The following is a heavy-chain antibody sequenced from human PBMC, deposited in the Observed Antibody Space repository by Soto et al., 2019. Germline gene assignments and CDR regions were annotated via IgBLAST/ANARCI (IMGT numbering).Heavy chain of an antibody. CDR2: ISSSSSYI. D-gene: IGHD2-2*02. V-gene: IGHV3-21*01. CDR3: ARYCSSTSCYNNYYYGMDV. CDR1: GFTFSSYS. Sequence: VGSLRLSCAASGFTFSSYSMNWVRQAPGKGLEWVSSISSSSSYIYYADSVKGRFTISRDNAKNSLYLQMNSLRAEDTAVYYCARYCSSTSCYNNYYYGMDVWGQGTTVTVSS. J-gene: IGHJ6*02.